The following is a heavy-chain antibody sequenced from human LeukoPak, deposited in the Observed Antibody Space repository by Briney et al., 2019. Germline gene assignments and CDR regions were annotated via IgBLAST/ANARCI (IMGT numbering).Heavy chain of an antibody. CDR1: GFTFDDYG. CDR3: ATTYYYDSSGYYGDY. V-gene: IGHV3-20*04. D-gene: IGHD3-22*01. Sequence: RTGGSLRLSCAASGFTFDDYGMSWLRHAPGKGLEWVSGINWNGGSTGYADSVKGRFTISRDNAKNSLYLQMNSLRAEDTALYYCATTYYYDSSGYYGDYWGQGTLVTVSS. J-gene: IGHJ4*02. CDR2: INWNGGST.